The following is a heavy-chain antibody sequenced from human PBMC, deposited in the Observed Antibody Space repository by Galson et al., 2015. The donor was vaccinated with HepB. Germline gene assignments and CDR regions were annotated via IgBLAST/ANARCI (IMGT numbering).Heavy chain of an antibody. CDR3: ARDRRGSYYDSSGYFFDY. CDR1: GCTFTSYG. J-gene: IGHJ4*02. CDR2: ISAYNGNT. D-gene: IGHD3-22*01. Sequence: SVKVSCKASGCTFTSYGISWVRQAPGQGLEWMGWISAYNGNTNYAQKLQGRVTMTTDTSTSTAYMELRSLRSDDTAVYYCARDRRGSYYDSSGYFFDYWGQGTLVTVSS. V-gene: IGHV1-18*01.